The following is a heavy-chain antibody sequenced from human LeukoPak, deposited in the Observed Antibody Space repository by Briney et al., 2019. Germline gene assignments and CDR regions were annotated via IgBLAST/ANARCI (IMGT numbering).Heavy chain of an antibody. V-gene: IGHV3-15*01. Sequence: GGSLRLSCAASGFTFSNAWMSWVRQAPGKGLEWVGRIKSKTDGGTTDYAAPVEGRFTISRDDSKNTLYLQMNSLKTEDTAVYYCTTQYCSSTSCYVYDYWGQGTLVTVSS. D-gene: IGHD2-2*01. CDR3: TTQYCSSTSCYVYDY. J-gene: IGHJ4*02. CDR1: GFTFSNAW. CDR2: IKSKTDGGTT.